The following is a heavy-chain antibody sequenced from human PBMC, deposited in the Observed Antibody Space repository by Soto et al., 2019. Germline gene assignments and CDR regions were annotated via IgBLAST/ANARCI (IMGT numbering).Heavy chain of an antibody. Sequence: EVQLVQSGAEVKKPGASLKISCKGSGYSFTSYWIGWVRQMPGKGLEWMGLIYPGDSDTRYSPSFQGQVTISADKAISSAYLQWSSLKASDTAMYYCARVLSSSGFPFDYWGQGTLVTVSS. CDR1: GYSFTSYW. CDR3: ARVLSSSGFPFDY. D-gene: IGHD6-13*01. J-gene: IGHJ4*02. V-gene: IGHV5-51*01. CDR2: IYPGDSDT.